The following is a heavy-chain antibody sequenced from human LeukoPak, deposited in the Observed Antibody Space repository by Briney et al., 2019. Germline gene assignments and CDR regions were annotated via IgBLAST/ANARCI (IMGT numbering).Heavy chain of an antibody. Sequence: SETQSLTCTVAGGSISSYYSSWIRQPPGKGLEWLGYMYYSGSTNYNPSLKSRVTISVDTSKNQFSLKLSSVSAADTAVYYCARLVSGNYGWFDPWGQGTLVTVSS. CDR1: GGSISSYY. CDR2: MYYSGST. CDR3: ARLVSGNYGWFDP. J-gene: IGHJ5*02. D-gene: IGHD1-7*01. V-gene: IGHV4-59*08.